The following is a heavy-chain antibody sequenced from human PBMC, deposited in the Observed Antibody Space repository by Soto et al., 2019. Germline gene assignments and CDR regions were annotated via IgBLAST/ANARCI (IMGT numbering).Heavy chain of an antibody. J-gene: IGHJ3*02. D-gene: IGHD3-22*01. CDR1: GFTFSDYY. Sequence: GGSLRLSCAASGFTFSDYYMSWIRQAPGKGLEWVSYISSSSSYTNYADSVKGRFTISRDNAKNSLYLQMNSLRAEDTALYYCARDQYYDSSGFDAFDIWGQGTMVTVSS. V-gene: IGHV3-11*06. CDR2: ISSSSSYT. CDR3: ARDQYYDSSGFDAFDI.